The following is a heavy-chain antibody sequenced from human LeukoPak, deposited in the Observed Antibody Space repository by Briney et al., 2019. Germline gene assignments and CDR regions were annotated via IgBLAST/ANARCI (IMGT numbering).Heavy chain of an antibody. J-gene: IGHJ6*03. CDR2: ISNNGST. CDR3: VRDALEGYYSYYYMDV. CDR1: GGPIISHY. V-gene: IGHV4-59*11. Sequence: SQTLSLTRAVSGGPIISHYWSWIRQPPGKGLEWIGYISNNGSTDYNPSLRSRVTISINTSKNQFSLKLTSVTAADSAVYYCVRDALEGYYSYYYMDVWGRGTTVTVSS. D-gene: IGHD1-1*01.